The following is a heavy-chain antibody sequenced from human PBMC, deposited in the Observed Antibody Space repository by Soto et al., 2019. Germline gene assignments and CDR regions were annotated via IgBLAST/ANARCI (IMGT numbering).Heavy chain of an antibody. CDR3: AKDLYCGGDCYLHAFDY. CDR1: GFTFSSYA. V-gene: IGHV3-23*01. J-gene: IGHJ4*02. CDR2: ISGSGGST. Sequence: GGSLRLSCAASGFTFSSYAMSWVRQAPGKGLEWVSAISGSGGSTYYADSVKGRFTISRDNSKNTLYLQMNSLRAEDTAVYYCAKDLYCGGDCYLHAFDYWGQGTLVTVSS. D-gene: IGHD2-21*02.